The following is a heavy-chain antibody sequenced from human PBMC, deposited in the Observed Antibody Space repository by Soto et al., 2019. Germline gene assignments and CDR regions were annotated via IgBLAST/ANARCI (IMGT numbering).Heavy chain of an antibody. CDR1: GFTFSSYI. CDR2: ISSSSSYI. D-gene: IGHD3-10*01. Sequence: PGGSLRLSCAASGFTFSSYIMNCVRQAPWKGLEWFSSISSSSSYIYYADSVKGRFTISRDKAKNSLYLQMNSLRAEETAVYYCARDSGYGSGTSVNHYLEYWGHGTMVTLSS. J-gene: IGHJ4*01. V-gene: IGHV3-21*01. CDR3: ARDSGYGSGTSVNHYLEY.